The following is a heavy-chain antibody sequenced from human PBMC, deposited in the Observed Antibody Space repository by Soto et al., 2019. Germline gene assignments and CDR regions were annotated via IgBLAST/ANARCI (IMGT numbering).Heavy chain of an antibody. CDR1: GYTFTSYG. CDR3: ARDPKKYCSSTSCYTLWFDP. J-gene: IGHJ5*02. D-gene: IGHD2-2*02. Sequence: ASVKVCCKASGYTFTSYGISWVQQAPGQGLEWMGWISAYNGNTNYAQKLQGRVTMTTDTSTSTAYMELRSLRSDDTAVYYCARDPKKYCSSTSCYTLWFDPWGQGTLVTVSS. CDR2: ISAYNGNT. V-gene: IGHV1-18*04.